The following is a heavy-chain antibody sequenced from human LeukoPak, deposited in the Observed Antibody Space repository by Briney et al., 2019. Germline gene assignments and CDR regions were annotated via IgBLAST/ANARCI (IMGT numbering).Heavy chain of an antibody. D-gene: IGHD3-22*01. CDR2: ISGSGGST. CDR1: GFTFSSYA. J-gene: IGHJ4*02. CDR3: AKGRYDSTGYRYFDY. Sequence: PGGSLRLSCAASGFTFSSYAMSWVRQAPGKGLEWVSAISGSGGSTYYADSVKGRFTISRDNSKNTLYLQMNSLRAEDTAVYYCAKGRYDSTGYRYFDYWGQGTLVTVSS. V-gene: IGHV3-23*01.